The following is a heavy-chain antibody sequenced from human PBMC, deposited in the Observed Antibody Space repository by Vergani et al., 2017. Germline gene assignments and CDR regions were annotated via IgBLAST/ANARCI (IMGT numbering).Heavy chain of an antibody. V-gene: IGHV4-34*01. CDR2: INHSGST. D-gene: IGHD3-3*01. CDR1: GGSFSGYY. J-gene: IGHJ6*02. Sequence: QVQLQQWGAGLLKPSETLSLTCAVYGGSFSGYYWSWIRQPPGKGLEWIGEINHSGSTNYNPSLKSRVTISVDTSKNQFSLKLSSVTAADTAVYYCAKEGHYDFWSGLGGDYYYYYGMDVWGQGTTVTVSS. CDR3: AKEGHYDFWSGLGGDYYYYYGMDV.